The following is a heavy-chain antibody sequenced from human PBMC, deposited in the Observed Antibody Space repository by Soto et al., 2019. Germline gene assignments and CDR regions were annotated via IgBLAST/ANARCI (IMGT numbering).Heavy chain of an antibody. Sequence: QVQLVQAGAEVNKPGASVKVSCKASGYTFTSYYMHWVRQAPGQGLEWMGIINPSGCSTSYSQKFHGRVPMTRDTSTITVYMELSRLSSEVTAVYYCARFFSIESAWYYFDYLGQGTLVTVSS. CDR1: GYTFTSYY. CDR3: ARFFSIESAWYYFDY. CDR2: INPSGCST. D-gene: IGHD6-13*01. J-gene: IGHJ4*02. V-gene: IGHV1-46*01.